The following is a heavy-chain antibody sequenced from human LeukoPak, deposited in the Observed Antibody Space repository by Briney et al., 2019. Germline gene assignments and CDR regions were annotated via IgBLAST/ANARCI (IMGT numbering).Heavy chain of an antibody. J-gene: IGHJ4*02. V-gene: IGHV1-8*03. Sequence: GASVKVSCKASGYTFTSYDINWVRQATGQGLEWMGWMNPNSGNTGYAQKFQGRVTITRNTSISTAYMELSSLRSEDTAVYYCARAGRPIYYGSGSYGIDYWGQGTLVTVSS. CDR1: GYTFTSYD. D-gene: IGHD3-10*01. CDR2: MNPNSGNT. CDR3: ARAGRPIYYGSGSYGIDY.